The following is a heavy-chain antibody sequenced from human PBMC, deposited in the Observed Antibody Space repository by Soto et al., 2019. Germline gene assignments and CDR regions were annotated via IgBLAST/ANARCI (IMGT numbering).Heavy chain of an antibody. CDR3: ARLTLDDILTGYRLNWFDP. D-gene: IGHD3-9*01. J-gene: IGHJ5*02. Sequence: GESLKISCEGSGYKFAVYWIAWVRQMPGKGLEWMGIIYPADSDTRYSPSFQGQVTISADKSISTAYLQWSSLKASDTAMYYCARLTLDDILTGYRLNWFDPWGQGTLVTVSS. CDR1: GYKFAVYW. V-gene: IGHV5-51*01. CDR2: IYPADSDT.